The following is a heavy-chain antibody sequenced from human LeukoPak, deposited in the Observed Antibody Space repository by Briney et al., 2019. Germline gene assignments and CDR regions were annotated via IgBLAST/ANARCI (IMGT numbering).Heavy chain of an antibody. CDR3: ARSAAGKNFDY. D-gene: IGHD6-13*01. J-gene: IGHJ4*02. Sequence: ASVKVSCKASGYTFTGYYMHWVRQAPGQGLEWMGIINPSGGSTSYAQKFQGRVTMTRDTSASTAYMELSSLGAEDTAVYSCARSAAGKNFDYWGQGTLVTVSS. V-gene: IGHV1-46*01. CDR2: INPSGGST. CDR1: GYTFTGYY.